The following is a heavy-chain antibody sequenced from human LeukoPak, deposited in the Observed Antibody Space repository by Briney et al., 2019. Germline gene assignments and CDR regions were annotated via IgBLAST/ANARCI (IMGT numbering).Heavy chain of an antibody. CDR2: IYYSGST. V-gene: IGHV4-31*03. Sequence: NASQTLSLTCTVSGGSISRGGYYWSWIRHHPGKGREWGGYIYYSGSTYYNPSIKSRVTISVDTSKNQFSLKLSSVTAADTAVYYCAYTLGGAAGLRPYFQHWGQGTLVTVSS. CDR1: GGSISRGGYY. D-gene: IGHD6-13*01. CDR3: AYTLGGAAGLRPYFQH. J-gene: IGHJ1*01.